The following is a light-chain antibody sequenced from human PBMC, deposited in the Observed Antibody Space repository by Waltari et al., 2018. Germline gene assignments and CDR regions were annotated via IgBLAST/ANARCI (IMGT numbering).Light chain of an antibody. J-gene: IGLJ3*02. CDR2: DVT. CDR3: SSHTTRSLLGV. CDR1: SHDVDDFNY. V-gene: IGLV2-14*03. Sequence: QSVLTQPASVSGSPGQSITISCTGSSHDVDDFNYVAWYQQHPDKAPKLILFDVTTRSSGVSRRFSGSKSANTAALTISGLQAEDEAFYYCSSHTTRSLLGVFGGGTKLTVL.